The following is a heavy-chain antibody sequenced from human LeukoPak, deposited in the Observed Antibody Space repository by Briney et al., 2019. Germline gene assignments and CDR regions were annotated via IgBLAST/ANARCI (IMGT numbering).Heavy chain of an antibody. J-gene: IGHJ6*02. Sequence: GGSLRLSCAASGFTFSSYATHWVRQAPGKGLEWVAVISYDGSNKYYADSVKGRFTISRDNSKNTLYLQMNSLRAEDTAVYYCARDLGTDYYYYYGMDVWGQGTTVTVSS. CDR2: ISYDGSNK. CDR3: ARDLGTDYYYYYGMDV. CDR1: GFTFSSYA. V-gene: IGHV3-30-3*01.